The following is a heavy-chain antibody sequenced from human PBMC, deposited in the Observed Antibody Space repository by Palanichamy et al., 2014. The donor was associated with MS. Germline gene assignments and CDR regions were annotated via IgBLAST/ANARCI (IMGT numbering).Heavy chain of an antibody. J-gene: IGHJ6*02. CDR2: ISYDGSNK. V-gene: IGHV3-30*04. CDR3: ARDQSGYTYGYRHYYYGIDV. D-gene: IGHD5-18*01. Sequence: QVQLVESGGGVVQPGRSLRLSCEASGFTFRLFCYAMGPPGSRQGAGVVAVISYDGSNKYYADSVKGRFTISRDNSKNTLYLEMNSLRPEDTAVYYCARDQSGYTYGYRHYYYGIDVWGQGTTVTVSS. CDR1: GFTFRLFC.